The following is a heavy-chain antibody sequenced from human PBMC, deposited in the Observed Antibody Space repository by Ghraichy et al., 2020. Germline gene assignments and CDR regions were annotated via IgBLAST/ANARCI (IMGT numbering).Heavy chain of an antibody. V-gene: IGHV4-34*01. D-gene: IGHD3-22*01. CDR1: GGSFSGYY. CDR3: ARVKPGSWLLLAGARYYFDY. J-gene: IGHJ4*02. CDR2: INHSGST. Sequence: SETLSLTCAVYGGSFSGYYWSWIRQPPGKGLEWIGEINHSGSTNYNPSLKSRVTISVDTSKNQFSLKLSSVTAADTAVYYCARVKPGSWLLLAGARYYFDYWGQGTLVTVSS.